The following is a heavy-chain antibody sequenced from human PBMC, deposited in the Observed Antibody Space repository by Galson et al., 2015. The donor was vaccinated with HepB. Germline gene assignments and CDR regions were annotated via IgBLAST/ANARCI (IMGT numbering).Heavy chain of an antibody. V-gene: IGHV3-33*01. Sequence: SLRLSCAASGFTFSSYGMHWVRQAPGKGLHWVALIWYDGSHEYYADSVKGRFTISRDNSKNTLYLQMNNLRAEDTAFYYCARDRDYPDAFDIWGQGTMVTVSS. CDR2: IWYDGSHE. D-gene: IGHD4-17*01. J-gene: IGHJ3*02. CDR1: GFTFSSYG. CDR3: ARDRDYPDAFDI.